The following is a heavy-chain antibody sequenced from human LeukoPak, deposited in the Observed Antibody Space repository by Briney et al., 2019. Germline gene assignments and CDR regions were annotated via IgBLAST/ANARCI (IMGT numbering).Heavy chain of an antibody. CDR1: GGSISSGGYY. J-gene: IGHJ4*02. D-gene: IGHD3-22*01. CDR2: IYYSGST. CDR3: ARLVPYYYDSSGYYFDY. V-gene: IGHV4-31*03. Sequence: VKPSQTLSLTCTVSGGSISSGGYYWSWIRQHPGKGLEWIGYIYYSGSTYYNPSLKSRVTISVDTSKNQFPLKLSSVTAADTAVYYCARLVPYYYDSSGYYFDYWGQGTLVTVSS.